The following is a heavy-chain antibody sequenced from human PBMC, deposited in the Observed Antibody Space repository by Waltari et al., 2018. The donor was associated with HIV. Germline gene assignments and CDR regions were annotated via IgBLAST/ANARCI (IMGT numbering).Heavy chain of an antibody. Sequence: QLQLQGSGPGLVMPSETLSLTCPVAGDAISSSPYYWGWIRQPPGKGREWIGSVYYLGSTYYSPSLKSRVTISLDTSKNRFSLKLNSVTAADTAVYYCARTYTGSSQYFQLWGQGTLVTVSS. CDR3: ARTYTGSSQYFQL. CDR1: GDAISSSPYY. J-gene: IGHJ1*01. CDR2: VYYLGST. V-gene: IGHV4-39*01. D-gene: IGHD1-26*01.